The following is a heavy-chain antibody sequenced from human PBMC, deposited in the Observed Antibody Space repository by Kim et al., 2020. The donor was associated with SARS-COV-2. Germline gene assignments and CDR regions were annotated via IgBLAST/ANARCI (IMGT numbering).Heavy chain of an antibody. D-gene: IGHD3-10*01. Sequence: ASVKVSCKVSGYTLTELSMHWVRQAPGKGLEWMGGFDPEDGETIYAQKFQGRVTMTEDTSTDTAYMELSSLRSEDTAVYYCATVYLYYYGSGSRHGMDVWGQGTTVTVSS. CDR1: GYTLTELS. V-gene: IGHV1-24*01. J-gene: IGHJ6*02. CDR2: FDPEDGET. CDR3: ATVYLYYYGSGSRHGMDV.